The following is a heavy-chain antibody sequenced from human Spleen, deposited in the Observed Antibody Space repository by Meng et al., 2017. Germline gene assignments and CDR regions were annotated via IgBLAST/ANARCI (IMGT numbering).Heavy chain of an antibody. Sequence: QVQLQESGPGLVQPSQNLSLPCTVSGDSISSGGYYWSWIRQHPGKGLEWIGFIYYSGTTSYNPSLKSRVSISVDTSKNQFSLKLRSVTAADTAVYYCARGSTGWSTDYDNWGQGTLVTVSS. CDR2: IYYSGTT. CDR3: ARGSTGWSTDYDN. J-gene: IGHJ4*02. V-gene: IGHV4-31*03. CDR1: GDSISSGGYY. D-gene: IGHD6-19*01.